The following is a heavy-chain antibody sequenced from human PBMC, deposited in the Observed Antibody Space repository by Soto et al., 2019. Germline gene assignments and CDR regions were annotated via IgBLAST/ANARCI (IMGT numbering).Heavy chain of an antibody. J-gene: IGHJ6*02. CDR3: ARGQIPYGLDV. CDR2: ISSDGGTT. Sequence: EVHLVESGEDLVQPGGSLRLSCAASGFTFRKYPMHWVRQAPGKGLEYVSAISSDGGTTFYADSVRGRFTMSRDNLKNTLYLQMRSLRVEDMAVYYCARGQIPYGLDVWGQGTTVTVS. CDR1: GFTFRKYP. V-gene: IGHV3-64*02.